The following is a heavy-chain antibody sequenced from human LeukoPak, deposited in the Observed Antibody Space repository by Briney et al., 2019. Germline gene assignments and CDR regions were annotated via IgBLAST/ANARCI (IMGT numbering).Heavy chain of an antibody. D-gene: IGHD2-21*01. CDR2: INHSGST. CDR1: GGSFSGYY. J-gene: IGHJ4*02. Sequence: SETLSLTCAVYGGSFSGYYWSWIRKPPGKALEWIGEINHSGSTNYNPSLKSRVTISVDTSKNQFSLKLSSVTAADTAVYYCARAKRRGGESDYWGQGTLVTVSS. CDR3: ARAKRRGGESDY. V-gene: IGHV4-34*01.